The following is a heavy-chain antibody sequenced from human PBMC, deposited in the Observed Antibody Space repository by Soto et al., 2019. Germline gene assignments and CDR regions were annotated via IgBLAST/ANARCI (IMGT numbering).Heavy chain of an antibody. CDR1: RGPFSSYA. D-gene: IGHD3-22*01. Sequence: SVKVSCKAYRGPFSSYAISWVRQAPGQGLEWMGGIIPIFGTANYAQKFQGRVTITADKSTSTAYMELSSLRSEDTAVYYCARGYYYPHGFSTLAYWGQGTLVTVSS. CDR3: ARGYYYPHGFSTLAY. J-gene: IGHJ4*02. V-gene: IGHV1-69*06. CDR2: IIPIFGTA.